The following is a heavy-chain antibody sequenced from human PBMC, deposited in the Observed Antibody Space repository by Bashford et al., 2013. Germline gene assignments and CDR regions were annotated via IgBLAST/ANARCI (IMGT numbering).Heavy chain of an antibody. J-gene: IGHJ4*02. D-gene: IGHD5-18*01. V-gene: IGHV1-18*04. CDR2: ISAYNGNT. Sequence: ASVKVSCKASGYTFTSYGISWVRQAPGQGLEWMGWISAYNGNTNYAQKLQGRVTMTTDTSTSTAYMELRSLRSDDTAVYYCARDARIQLWLFAPYYFDYWGQGTLVTVSS. CDR3: ARDARIQLWLFAPYYFDY. CDR1: GYTFTSYG.